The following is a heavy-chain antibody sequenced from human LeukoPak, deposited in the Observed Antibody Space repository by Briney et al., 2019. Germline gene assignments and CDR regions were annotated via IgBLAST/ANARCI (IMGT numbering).Heavy chain of an antibody. D-gene: IGHD6-13*01. CDR2: ISGSGGST. Sequence: QTGGSLRLSCAASGFTFSSYAMSWVRQAPGKGLEWVSTISGSGGSTYYADSVKGRFTISRDNSKNTLYLQMNSLRAEDTAVYYCAKDGRGSWYVPNWFDPWGQGTLVTVSS. CDR1: GFTFSSYA. V-gene: IGHV3-23*01. CDR3: AKDGRGSWYVPNWFDP. J-gene: IGHJ5*02.